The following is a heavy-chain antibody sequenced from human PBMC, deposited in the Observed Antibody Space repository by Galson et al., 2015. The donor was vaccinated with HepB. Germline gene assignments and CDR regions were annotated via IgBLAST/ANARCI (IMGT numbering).Heavy chain of an antibody. J-gene: IGHJ3*02. Sequence: LSLTCAVSGGSISSSCWWSWVRQPPGKGLEWIGEIYHNGNTNYNPSLKSRATISVDKSKNQFSLRLSSVTAADTAIYYCARRSYCSGTDCYVNAFDIWGQGTMVTVSS. V-gene: IGHV4-4*02. CDR3: ARRSYCSGTDCYVNAFDI. D-gene: IGHD2-2*01. CDR1: GGSISSSCW. CDR2: IYHNGNT.